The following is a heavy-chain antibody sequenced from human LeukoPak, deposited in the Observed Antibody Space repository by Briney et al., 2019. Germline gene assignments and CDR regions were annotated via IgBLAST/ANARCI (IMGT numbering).Heavy chain of an antibody. D-gene: IGHD5-12*01. CDR2: ISGSGGST. CDR1: GFTFSSYA. V-gene: IGHV3-23*01. J-gene: IGHJ4*02. Sequence: GGSLRLSCAASGFTFSSYAMSWVRQAPGKGLEWVSAISGSGGSTYYADSVKGRFTISRDNSKNTLYLQMNSLRAEDTAVYYCAFGANSGYDSAPPFDYWGQGTLVTVSS. CDR3: AFGANSGYDSAPPFDY.